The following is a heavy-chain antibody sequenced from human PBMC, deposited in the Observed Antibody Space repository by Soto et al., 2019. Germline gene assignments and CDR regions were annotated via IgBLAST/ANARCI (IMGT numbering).Heavy chain of an antibody. CDR2: INPNRGGT. CDR3: ARGKFSDSTGYYLDY. V-gene: IGHV1-2*04. J-gene: IGHJ4*02. D-gene: IGHD3-22*01. Sequence: ASVKVSCKASGYTFTDSYMHWVRQAPGRGLEWMGWINPNRGGTSYAQKFQGWVTMTRDTFSSTAYMELSRLKSDDTAVYFCARGKFSDSTGYYLDYWGQGTLVTVSS. CDR1: GYTFTDSY.